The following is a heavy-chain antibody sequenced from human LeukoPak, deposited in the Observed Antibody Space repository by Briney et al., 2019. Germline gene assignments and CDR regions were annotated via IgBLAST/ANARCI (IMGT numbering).Heavy chain of an antibody. CDR1: GFTFSSYA. CDR2: ISGSGGST. J-gene: IGHJ1*01. Sequence: GGSLRLSCAASGFTFSSYAMSWVRQAPGKGLEWVSAISGSGGSTYYADSVKGRFTISRDNSKNTLDLQMNSLRAEDTAVYYCAKEWAAAGTRVAYFRHWGQGTLVTVSS. V-gene: IGHV3-23*01. D-gene: IGHD6-13*01. CDR3: AKEWAAAGTRVAYFRH.